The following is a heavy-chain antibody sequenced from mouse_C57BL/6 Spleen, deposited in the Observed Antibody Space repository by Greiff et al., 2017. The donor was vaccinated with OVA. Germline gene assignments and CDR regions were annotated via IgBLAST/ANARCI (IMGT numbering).Heavy chain of an antibody. CDR3: ARYDYDRDYFDY. V-gene: IGHV1-52*01. D-gene: IGHD2-4*01. Sequence: VQLQQPGAELVRPGSSVKLSCKASGYTFTSYWLHWVKQRPIQGLEWIGNIDPSDSETHYNQKFKDKATLTVDKSSSTAYMQLSSLTSEDSAVYYCARYDYDRDYFDYWGQGTTLTVSS. J-gene: IGHJ2*01. CDR1: GYTFTSYW. CDR2: IDPSDSET.